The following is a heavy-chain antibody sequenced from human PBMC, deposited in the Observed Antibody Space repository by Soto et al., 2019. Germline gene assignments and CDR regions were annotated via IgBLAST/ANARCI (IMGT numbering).Heavy chain of an antibody. D-gene: IGHD3-3*01. Sequence: GGSLRLSCAASGFTFSIYWMSWVRRAPGKGLEWVANIKQDGSEKYYVDSVKGRFTISRDNARNSLYLQMNSLRAEDTAVYYCARVDRIFGVVIEGYYYGMDVWGQGTTVTVSS. V-gene: IGHV3-7*01. J-gene: IGHJ6*02. CDR1: GFTFSIYW. CDR2: IKQDGSEK. CDR3: ARVDRIFGVVIEGYYYGMDV.